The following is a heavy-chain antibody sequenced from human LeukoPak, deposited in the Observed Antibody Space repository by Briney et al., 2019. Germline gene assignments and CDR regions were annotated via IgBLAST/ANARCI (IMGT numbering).Heavy chain of an antibody. CDR1: GFTFSSYA. CDR3: AKDTTQYSSMNWFDP. J-gene: IGHJ5*02. Sequence: PGGSLRLSCAASGFTFSSYAMSWVRQAPGKGLEWVSAISGSGGSTYYADSVKGRFTISRDNSKNTLYLQMNSLRAEDTAVYYCAKDTTQYSSMNWFDPWGQGTLVTVSS. D-gene: IGHD6-19*01. CDR2: ISGSGGST. V-gene: IGHV3-23*01.